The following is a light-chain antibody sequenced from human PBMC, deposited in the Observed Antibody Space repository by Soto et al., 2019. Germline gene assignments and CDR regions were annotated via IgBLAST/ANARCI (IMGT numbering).Light chain of an antibody. CDR1: QTISSW. CDR3: QQYYNYST. V-gene: IGKV1-5*01. CDR2: DAS. Sequence: DIQMTQSPSTLPASVGDRVTITCRASQTISSWLVWYQQKPGKAPDLLIYDASRVAGGVPSRFSGSESGTEFTLTICSLEPDDFATYFCQQYYNYSTFGQGTKVEVK. J-gene: IGKJ1*01.